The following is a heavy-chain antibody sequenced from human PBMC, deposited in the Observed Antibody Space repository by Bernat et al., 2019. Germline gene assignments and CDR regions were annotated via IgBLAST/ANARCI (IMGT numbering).Heavy chain of an antibody. J-gene: IGHJ6*02. Sequence: EVQLVESGGGLVKPGGSLRLSCAASGFTFSSYSMNWVRQAPGKGLEWVSSISSSSSYIYYADSVKGRFTISRDNAKNSLYLQMNSLRAEDTAVYYCARDQGDYGFWSGYYTPPYYYYGMDVWGQGTTVTVSS. CDR3: ARDQGDYGFWSGYYTPPYYYYGMDV. V-gene: IGHV3-21*01. CDR1: GFTFSSYS. CDR2: ISSSSSYI. D-gene: IGHD3-3*01.